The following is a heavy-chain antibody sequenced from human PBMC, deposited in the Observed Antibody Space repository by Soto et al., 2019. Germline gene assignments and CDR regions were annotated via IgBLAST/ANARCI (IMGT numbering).Heavy chain of an antibody. Sequence: GASVKVSCKASGYTFTGYYMHWVRQAPGQGLEWMGWINPNSGNTNYAQKFQGRVTMTTDTSTSTAYMELRSLRSDDTAVYYCAREAVSGRTGFDYWGQGTLVTVSS. CDR2: INPNSGNT. V-gene: IGHV1-2*02. CDR1: GYTFTGYY. D-gene: IGHD6-19*01. J-gene: IGHJ4*02. CDR3: AREAVSGRTGFDY.